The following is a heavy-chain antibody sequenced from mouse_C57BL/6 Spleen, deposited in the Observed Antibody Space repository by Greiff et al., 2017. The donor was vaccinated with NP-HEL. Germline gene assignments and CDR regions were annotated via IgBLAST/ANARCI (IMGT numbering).Heavy chain of an antibody. CDR2: ISYSGST. Sequence: EVQLVESGPGLAKPSQTLSLTCSVTGYSITSDYWNWIRKFPGNKLEYMGYISYSGSTYYNPSLKSRISITRDTSKNQYYLQLNSVTTEDTATYYCASYPYPVYDGYWYVDVWGTGTTVTVSS. CDR3: ASYPYPVYDGYWYVDV. V-gene: IGHV3-8*01. J-gene: IGHJ1*03. CDR1: GYSITSDY. D-gene: IGHD2-12*01.